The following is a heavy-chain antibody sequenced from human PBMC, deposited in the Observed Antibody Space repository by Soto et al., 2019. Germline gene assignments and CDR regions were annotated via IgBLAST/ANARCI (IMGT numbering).Heavy chain of an antibody. CDR2: ISFDGSNK. CDR1: GFSLSSSV. D-gene: IGHD3-3*02. Sequence: QVQLVESGGGVVQPGRSLRLSCAVSGFSLSSSVMYWVRQAPGKGLEWVALISFDGSNKYYADSVKGRLAISTDNSKNTLYLQMNSLKAEDSAVYYCARLSIRRYGHYFDHWGRGTLVTVSS. J-gene: IGHJ4*02. V-gene: IGHV3-30*09. CDR3: ARLSIRRYGHYFDH.